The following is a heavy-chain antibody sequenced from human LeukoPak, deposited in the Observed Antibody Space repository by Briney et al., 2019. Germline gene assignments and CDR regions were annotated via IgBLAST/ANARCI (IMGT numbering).Heavy chain of an antibody. CDR3: ASSRVAAGAIDY. J-gene: IGHJ4*02. Sequence: SETLSLTCSVSGGSISSYHWSWIRQPAGKGLEWIGRMCTSGGTTYNPSLKSRVTMSVDTSKKQFSLKVNSVTAADTAVYYCASSRVAAGAIDYWGQGTLVTVSS. V-gene: IGHV4-4*07. CDR1: GGSISSYH. D-gene: IGHD6-25*01. CDR2: MCTSGGT.